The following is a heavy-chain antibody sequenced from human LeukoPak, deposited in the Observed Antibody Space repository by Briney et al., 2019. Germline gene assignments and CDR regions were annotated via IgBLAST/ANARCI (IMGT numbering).Heavy chain of an antibody. D-gene: IGHD6-19*01. V-gene: IGHV4-61*01. CDR3: ARVSEGYSSGWYGYFDY. Sequence: PSETLSLTCTVSGGSISITYYYWSWIRQPPGKGLEWIGYIHHTGSTNYNPSLKSRVTMSLGTSKNQFSLKLNSVAAADTAVYYCARVSEGYSSGWYGYFDYWGQGILVTVSS. CDR1: GGSISITYYY. CDR2: IHHTGST. J-gene: IGHJ4*02.